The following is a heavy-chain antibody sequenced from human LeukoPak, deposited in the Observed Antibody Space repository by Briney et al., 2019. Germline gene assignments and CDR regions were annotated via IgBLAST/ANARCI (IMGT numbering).Heavy chain of an antibody. Sequence: PGGSLGLSCAASGFALGTYWMTWVRQAPGKGLGWVANINLGGTAEHYVDSSLKGRFTTSRNNTKNCLFLQRTILTLEDTAVQYCASGPHDFLHWGQGPLVPVSA. CDR3: ASGPHDFLH. D-gene: IGHD3/OR15-3a*01. V-gene: IGHV3-7*01. CDR1: GFALGTYW. CDR2: INLGGTAE. J-gene: IGHJ4*02.